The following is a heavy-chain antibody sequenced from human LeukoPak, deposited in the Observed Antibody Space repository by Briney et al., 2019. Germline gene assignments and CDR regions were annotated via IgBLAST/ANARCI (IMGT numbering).Heavy chain of an antibody. CDR2: ISSSSSYI. Sequence: GGSLRLSCAASGFTFSSYSMNWVRQAPGKGLEWVSSISSSSSYIYYADSVKGRFTISRDNAKNSLYLQMNSLRAEDTAVYYCARSFQLYYMDVWGKGTTVTVSS. J-gene: IGHJ6*03. CDR1: GFTFSSYS. V-gene: IGHV3-21*01. CDR3: ARSFQLYYMDV.